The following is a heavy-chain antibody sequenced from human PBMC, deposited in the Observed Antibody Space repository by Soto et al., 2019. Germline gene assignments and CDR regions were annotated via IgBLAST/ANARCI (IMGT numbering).Heavy chain of an antibody. CDR1: GFTFSSYS. CDR3: ARRPDYDIPGEEYYYYGMDV. Sequence: EVQLVESGGGLVKPGGSLRLSCAASGFTFSSYSMNWVRQAPGKGLEWVSSISSSSSYIYYADSVKGRFTISRDNAKNSLYLQMNSLRAEDTAVYYCARRPDYDIPGEEYYYYGMDVWGQGTTVTVSS. CDR2: ISSSSSYI. V-gene: IGHV3-21*01. D-gene: IGHD3-9*01. J-gene: IGHJ6*02.